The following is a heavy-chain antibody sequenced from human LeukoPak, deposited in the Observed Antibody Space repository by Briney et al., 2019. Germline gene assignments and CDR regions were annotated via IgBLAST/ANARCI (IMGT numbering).Heavy chain of an antibody. J-gene: IGHJ4*02. D-gene: IGHD3-3*01. Sequence: PGGSLRLSCAASGFTFSSYGMHWVRQAPGKGLEWVAFIRYDGSNKYYADSVKGRSTISRDNSKNTLYLQMNSLRAEDTAVYYCAKVSETYYDFWSGYPVDYWGQGTLVTVSS. CDR2: IRYDGSNK. CDR1: GFTFSSYG. CDR3: AKVSETYYDFWSGYPVDY. V-gene: IGHV3-30*02.